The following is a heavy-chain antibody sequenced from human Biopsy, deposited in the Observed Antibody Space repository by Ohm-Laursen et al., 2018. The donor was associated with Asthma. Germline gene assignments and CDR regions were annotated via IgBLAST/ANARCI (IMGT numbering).Heavy chain of an antibody. D-gene: IGHD3-22*01. CDR1: GFSFDDCA. J-gene: IGHJ4*01. CDR2: ISWNSGNI. CDR3: AKSADYYDSTDYLDF. V-gene: IGHV3-9*01. Sequence: SLRLSCSASGFSFDDCAMHWVRQAPGKGLEWVSSISWNSGNIDYADSVKGRFTISRDNAKNSLYLHMQSLRPEDTAFYYCAKSADYYDSTDYLDFWGRGTLVTVSS.